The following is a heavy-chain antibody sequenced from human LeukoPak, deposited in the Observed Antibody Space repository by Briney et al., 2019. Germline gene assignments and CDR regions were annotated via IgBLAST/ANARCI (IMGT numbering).Heavy chain of an antibody. CDR2: INPNSGGT. Sequence: AASVKVSCKASGYTFTGYYMHWVRQAPGQGLEWMGWINPNSGGTNYAQKFQGRVTMTRDTSISTAYMELSRPRSDDTAVYYCARCFVRGVNPILGSYGMDVWGQGTTVTVSS. CDR3: ARCFVRGVNPILGSYGMDV. V-gene: IGHV1-2*02. D-gene: IGHD3-10*02. CDR1: GYTFTGYY. J-gene: IGHJ6*02.